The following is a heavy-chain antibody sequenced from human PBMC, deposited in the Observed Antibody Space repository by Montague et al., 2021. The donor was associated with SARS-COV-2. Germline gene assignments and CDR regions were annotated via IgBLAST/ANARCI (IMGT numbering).Heavy chain of an antibody. CDR3: ARATRSIVVLNWFDP. Sequence: TLSLTCTVSGGSISSDGYYWSWIRQHPGKGLEWIGYIYYSGSTHYNPSLKSRVTISVDTSKNQFSLKLSSVTAADTAVYYCARATRSIVVLNWFDPWGQGTLVTVSS. J-gene: IGHJ5*02. CDR1: GGSISSDGYY. D-gene: IGHD3-22*01. CDR2: IYYSGST. V-gene: IGHV4-31*03.